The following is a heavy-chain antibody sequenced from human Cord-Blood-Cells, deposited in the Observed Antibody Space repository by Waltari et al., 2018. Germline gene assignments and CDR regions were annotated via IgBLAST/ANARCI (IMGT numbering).Heavy chain of an antibody. Sequence: EVQLVESGGGLVTPGGSLRLSCAASGFTFSSYSMNWVRQAPGKGLEWVSSISSSSSYIYYADSVKGRFTISRDNAKNSLYLQMNSLRAEDTAVYYCARDLTGDGAFDIWGQGTMVTDSS. J-gene: IGHJ3*02. CDR1: GFTFSSYS. V-gene: IGHV3-21*01. CDR2: ISSSSSYI. CDR3: ARDLTGDGAFDI. D-gene: IGHD7-27*01.